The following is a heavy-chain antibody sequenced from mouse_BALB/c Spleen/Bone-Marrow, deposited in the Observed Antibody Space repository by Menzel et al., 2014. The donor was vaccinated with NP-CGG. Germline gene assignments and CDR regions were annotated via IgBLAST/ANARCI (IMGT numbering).Heavy chain of an antibody. CDR3: ARQENWALDY. CDR2: ITSGGGST. Sequence: EVHLVESGGGLVKPGGSLKLSCAASGFTFSDYAVSWVRQSPEKRLEWVATITSGGGSTYYPDSVKGRFTISRDNAKNXLYLQMSSLRSEDAAMYYCARQENWALDYWGQGTTLTVSS. CDR1: GFTFSDYA. J-gene: IGHJ2*01. D-gene: IGHD4-1*01. V-gene: IGHV5-9-3*01.